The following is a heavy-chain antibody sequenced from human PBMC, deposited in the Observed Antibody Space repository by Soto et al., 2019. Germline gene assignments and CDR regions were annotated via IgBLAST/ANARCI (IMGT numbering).Heavy chain of an antibody. J-gene: IGHJ4*02. CDR2: IYYSGST. Sequence: SETLSLTCTVSGGSISSYYWSWIRQPPGKGLEWIGYIYYSGSTNYNPSLKSRVTISVDTSKNQFSLKLSSVTAADTAVYYCARRGADYGGNSGYFDYWGQGTLVTVSS. CDR1: GGSISSYY. CDR3: ARRGADYGGNSGYFDY. D-gene: IGHD4-17*01. V-gene: IGHV4-59*08.